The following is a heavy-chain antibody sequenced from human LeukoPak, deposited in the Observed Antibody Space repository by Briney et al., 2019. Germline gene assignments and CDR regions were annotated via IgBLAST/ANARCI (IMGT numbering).Heavy chain of an antibody. CDR1: GFTFSSYW. D-gene: IGHD1-26*01. Sequence: GGSLRLSCAASGFTFSSYWMSWVRQAPGKGLEWVANIKQDGSEKYYVDSVKGRFTISRDSANNSVYLQMNSLRAEDMAVYFCAKGGEVGITGYFDYWGQGTLVTVSS. J-gene: IGHJ4*02. V-gene: IGHV3-7*03. CDR2: IKQDGSEK. CDR3: AKGGEVGITGYFDY.